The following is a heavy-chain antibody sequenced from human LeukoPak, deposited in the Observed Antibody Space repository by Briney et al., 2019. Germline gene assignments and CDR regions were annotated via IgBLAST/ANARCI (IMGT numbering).Heavy chain of an antibody. Sequence: GGSLRLSCAASGFTSSSYSMNWVRQAPGKGLDWVSSISSSSSYIYYADSVKGRFTISRDNAKNSLYLQMNSLRAEDTAVYYCARELRSSTSCSDYWGQGTLVTVSS. V-gene: IGHV3-21*01. D-gene: IGHD2-2*01. J-gene: IGHJ4*02. CDR3: ARELRSSTSCSDY. CDR2: ISSSSSYI. CDR1: GFTSSSYS.